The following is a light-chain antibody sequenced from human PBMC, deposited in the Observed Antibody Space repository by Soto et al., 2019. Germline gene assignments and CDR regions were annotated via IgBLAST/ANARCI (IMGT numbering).Light chain of an antibody. V-gene: IGKV3-15*01. CDR3: QQYNNCPPLT. J-gene: IGKJ4*01. CDR1: RDITNT. CDR2: GAS. Sequence: EIVMTQSPATLSVSPGERATLSCRASRDITNTLAWYQQKPGQAPRLLIYGASTRATGIPARFSGRGSGTEFTLTISSLQDEDVAVYYCQQYNNCPPLTFGGGTKVAIK.